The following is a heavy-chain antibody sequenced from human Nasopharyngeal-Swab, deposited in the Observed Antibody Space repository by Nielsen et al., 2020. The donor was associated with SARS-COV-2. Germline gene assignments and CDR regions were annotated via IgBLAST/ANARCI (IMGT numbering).Heavy chain of an antibody. CDR3: ASERSSRLGEGTFDY. V-gene: IGHV3-21*01. J-gene: IGHJ4*02. CDR2: ISSSRSYI. Sequence: GGSLRLSCAASGFTFSSYSMNWVRQAPGKGLEWVSSISSSRSYIYYADSVKGRFTISRDNAKNSLYLQMNSLRAEDTAVYYCASERSSRLGEGTFDYWGQGTLVTVSS. D-gene: IGHD3-16*01. CDR1: GFTFSSYS.